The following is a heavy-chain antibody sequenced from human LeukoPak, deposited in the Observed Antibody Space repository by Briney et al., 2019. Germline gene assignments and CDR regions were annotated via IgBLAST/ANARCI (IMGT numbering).Heavy chain of an antibody. Sequence: SETLSLTCTVSGGSISSSSYYWGWIRQPPGKGLEWIGYIYYSGSTYYNPSLKSRVTISVDTSKNQFSLKLSSVTAADTAVYYCARAFVCTSCPNAFDIWGQGTMVTVSS. J-gene: IGHJ3*02. CDR2: IYYSGST. CDR3: ARAFVCTSCPNAFDI. D-gene: IGHD2-2*01. V-gene: IGHV4-30-4*08. CDR1: GGSISSSSYY.